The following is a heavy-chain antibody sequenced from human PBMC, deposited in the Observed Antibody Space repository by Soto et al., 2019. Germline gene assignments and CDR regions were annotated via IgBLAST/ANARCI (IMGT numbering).Heavy chain of an antibody. J-gene: IGHJ4*02. V-gene: IGHV1-24*01. CDR1: GYTLTELS. CDR2: FDPEDGET. Sequence: ASVKVSCKVSGYTLTELSMHWVRQAPGKGLEWMRGFDPEDGETIYAQKFQGRVTMTEDTSTDTAYMELSSLRSEDPAVYYCATAGRQTVAGSDFEYWGKVTLVTVSS. D-gene: IGHD6-19*01. CDR3: ATAGRQTVAGSDFEY.